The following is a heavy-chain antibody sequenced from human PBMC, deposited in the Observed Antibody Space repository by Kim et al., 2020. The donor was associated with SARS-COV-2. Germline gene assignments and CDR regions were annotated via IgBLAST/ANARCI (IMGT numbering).Heavy chain of an antibody. CDR2: IYYSGST. Sequence: SETLSLTCTVSGGSISSSSYYWGWIRQPPGKGLEWIGSIYYSGSTYYNPSLKSRVTISVDTSKNQFSLKLSSVTAADTAVYYCARDWVLLYYYYYGMDVWGQGTTVTVSS. CDR3: ARDWVLLYYYYYGMDV. CDR1: GGSISSSSYY. D-gene: IGHD3-16*01. J-gene: IGHJ6*02. V-gene: IGHV4-39*07.